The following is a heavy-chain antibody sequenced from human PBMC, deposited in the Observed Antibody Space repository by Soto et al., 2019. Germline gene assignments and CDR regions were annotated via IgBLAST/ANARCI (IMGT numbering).Heavy chain of an antibody. V-gene: IGHV3-21*01. CDR1: GFTFSLYT. D-gene: IGHD2-2*02. CDR3: ARGGRGYCSSTSCYSAYFYYLDV. Sequence: EGQLVESGGGLVKPGGSLRLSCAASGFTFSLYTMNWVRQAPGKGLEWVSSISSSSGYIYYADSVKGRLTISRDNTKNSLFLQMNSMRAEDTAVSYCARGGRGYCSSTSCYSAYFYYLDVWGKGPRSPSP. CDR2: ISSSSGYI. J-gene: IGHJ6*03.